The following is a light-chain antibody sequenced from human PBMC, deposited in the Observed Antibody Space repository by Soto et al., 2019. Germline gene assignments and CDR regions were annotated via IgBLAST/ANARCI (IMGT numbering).Light chain of an antibody. Sequence: EIVLTQSPGTLSLSPGERATLSCRASQTISDTFLAWHQQKPGQAPRLLIYGASSRATDIPDRFSGTGSGTDFTLTIDRLEPEDFAVYYCQQFGVSPTFGGGTKVEIK. CDR3: QQFGVSPT. CDR2: GAS. J-gene: IGKJ4*01. CDR1: QTISDTF. V-gene: IGKV3-20*01.